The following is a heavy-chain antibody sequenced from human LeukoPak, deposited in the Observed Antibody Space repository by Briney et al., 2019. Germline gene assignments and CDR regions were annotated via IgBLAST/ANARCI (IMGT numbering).Heavy chain of an antibody. CDR3: ARAVVTARYARSFDI. CDR2: IYHSGST. V-gene: IGHV4-30-2*01. Sequence: SETLSLTCAVSGGSISSGGYSWSWIRQPPGKGLEWIGYIYHSGSTNYNPSLKSRVTISVDKSKNQFSLKLSSVTAADTAVYYCARAVVTARYARSFDIWGQGTMVTVSS. J-gene: IGHJ3*02. D-gene: IGHD2-21*02. CDR1: GGSISSGGYS.